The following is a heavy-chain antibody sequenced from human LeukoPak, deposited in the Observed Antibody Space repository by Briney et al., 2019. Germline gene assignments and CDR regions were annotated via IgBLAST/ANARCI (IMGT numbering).Heavy chain of an antibody. Sequence: PGGSLRLSCAASGFTFSTYGMNWVRQAPGKGLEWVSSVSGATGNSYYVGSVKGRFTISRDDSKNTLYLQMNSLRAEDTAVYYCAKDHQXYDRXGYCXIDYWGQGTLVIVSA. CDR2: VSGATGNS. CDR3: AKDHQXYDRXGYCXIDY. J-gene: IGHJ4*02. CDR1: GFTFSTYG. D-gene: IGHD3-22*01. V-gene: IGHV3-23*01.